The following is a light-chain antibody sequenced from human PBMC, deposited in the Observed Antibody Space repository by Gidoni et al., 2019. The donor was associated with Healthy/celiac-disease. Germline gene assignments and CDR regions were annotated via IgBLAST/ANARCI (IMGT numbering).Light chain of an antibody. V-gene: IGKV1-5*01. CDR3: QQYNSYCT. CDR2: DAS. Sequence: DIQMTPSPSTLSASVGDRVTITCRASQRMSSWLAWYQQKPGKAPKLLIYDASSLESGVPSTFSGSGSGTEFTLTISSLQPDDFATYYCQQYNSYCTFGQGTKLEIK. J-gene: IGKJ2*02. CDR1: QRMSSW.